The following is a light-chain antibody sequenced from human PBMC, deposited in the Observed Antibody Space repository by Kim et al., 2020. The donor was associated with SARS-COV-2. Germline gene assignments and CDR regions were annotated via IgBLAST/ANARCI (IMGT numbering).Light chain of an antibody. CDR2: AAS. CDR3: QQSYTTPWLS. V-gene: IGKV1-39*01. J-gene: IGKJ4*01. Sequence: IQMTQSPSSLAASVGDRVTIACRASQSIGTGLNWYQQRPGKAPKLLIYAASTLQSGVPSRFSGTGSGTDFALTISSLQPEDFATYYCQQSYTTPWLSFGGGTKVDIK. CDR1: QSIGTG.